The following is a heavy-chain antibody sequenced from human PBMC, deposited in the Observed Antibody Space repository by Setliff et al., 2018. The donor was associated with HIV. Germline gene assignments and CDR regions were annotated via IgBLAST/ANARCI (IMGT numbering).Heavy chain of an antibody. CDR2: VTGDGRTK. D-gene: IGHD6-13*01. V-gene: IGHV3-11*01. J-gene: IGHJ4*02. CDR3: VKGYTSTWGPFDY. Sequence: GGSVRLSCAASGFTFSSYAMSWIRQTPGKGLEWVSSVTGDGRTKKDADSVRGRFTISRDNAKSSLYLQMSSLRAEDTAVYYCVKGYTSTWGPFDYWGQGTLVTVSS. CDR1: GFTFSSYA.